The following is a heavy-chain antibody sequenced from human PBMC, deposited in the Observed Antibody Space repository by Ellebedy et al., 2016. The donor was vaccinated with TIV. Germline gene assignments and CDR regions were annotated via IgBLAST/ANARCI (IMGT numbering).Heavy chain of an antibody. CDR3: ARGDRHQRLDFDALQS. J-gene: IGHJ3*01. CDR2: ISSTSTYI. Sequence: GESLKISCAASGFTLSSYSMNSVRQAPGKGLEWVSSISSTSTYIYYADSVKGRFTISRDISKNILYLQMNSLRGNDTAVYYCARGDRHQRLDFDALQSWGPGTLVTVSS. D-gene: IGHD3-9*01. CDR1: GFTLSSYS. V-gene: IGHV3-21*01.